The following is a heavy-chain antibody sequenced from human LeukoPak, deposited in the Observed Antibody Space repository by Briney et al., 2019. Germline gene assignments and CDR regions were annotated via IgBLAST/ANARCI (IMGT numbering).Heavy chain of an antibody. CDR1: GFTFSSYS. CDR2: ISSSSSTI. D-gene: IGHD5-18*01. Sequence: GGSLRLSCAASGFTFSSYSMNWVRQAPGKWLEWVSYISSSSSTIYYADSVKGRFTISRDNAKNSLYLQMNSLRAEDTAVYYCARGFSTMCYDYWGQGTLLTVSS. V-gene: IGHV3-48*01. CDR3: ARGFSTMCYDY. J-gene: IGHJ4*02.